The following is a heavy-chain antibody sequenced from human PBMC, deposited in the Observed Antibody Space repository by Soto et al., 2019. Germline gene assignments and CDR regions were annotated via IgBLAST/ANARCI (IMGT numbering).Heavy chain of an antibody. Sequence: ASVKVSCKASGYTFTGYFMHWVRQAPGQGLEWMGWINPYSGGADYAQSFQGRVTMTRDTSISTVYMELSRLRFDDTAVYYCARVIRGAYYNSPPESWGQGTVVNVSS. J-gene: IGHJ4*02. V-gene: IGHV1-2*02. CDR2: INPYSGGA. CDR3: ARVIRGAYYNSPPES. D-gene: IGHD3-10*01. CDR1: GYTFTGYF.